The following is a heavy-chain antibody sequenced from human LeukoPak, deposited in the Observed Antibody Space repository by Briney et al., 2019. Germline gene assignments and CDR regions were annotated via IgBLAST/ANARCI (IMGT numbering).Heavy chain of an antibody. J-gene: IGHJ4*02. D-gene: IGHD3-3*01. CDR3: ARESAWYFDY. Sequence: GGSLRLSCAASGFTFSSCAIHWVCQAPGKGLEWVALISYDGSYKYYADSVKGRFTISRDNSKNTLYLQMNSLRADDTAVYYCARESAWYFDYWGQGTLVTVSS. CDR1: GFTFSSCA. V-gene: IGHV3-30-3*01. CDR2: ISYDGSYK.